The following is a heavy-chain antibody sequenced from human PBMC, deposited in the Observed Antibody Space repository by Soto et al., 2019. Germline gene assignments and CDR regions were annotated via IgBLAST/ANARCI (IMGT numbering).Heavy chain of an antibody. CDR3: ARKTDSGGSGKGAY. CDR2: IYRTGGT. J-gene: IGHJ4*02. Sequence: EVQLVESGGGLVQPGGSLRLSCAASGFNVSGNYMNGFPQAPGKGPEWVSLIYRTGGTKYADSVMGRFTISRDTSKNTLYLQMNRLRVEDTAVYYCARKTDSGGSGKGAYWGRGTLVTVSS. D-gene: IGHD1-26*01. V-gene: IGHV3-66*01. CDR1: GFNVSGNY.